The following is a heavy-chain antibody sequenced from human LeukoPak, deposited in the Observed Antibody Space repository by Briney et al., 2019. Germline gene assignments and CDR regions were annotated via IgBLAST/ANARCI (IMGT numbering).Heavy chain of an antibody. CDR2: IYPDDSDT. J-gene: IGHJ4*02. D-gene: IGHD6-13*01. Sequence: GESLKISCKGSGYSFTNYWIGWVRQMPGKGLEWMGIIYPDDSDTRYSPSFQGQITISADKSISTAYLQWSSLKASDTAVYYCARPRGRQQLVPFDYWGQGTLVTVSS. V-gene: IGHV5-51*01. CDR1: GYSFTNYW. CDR3: ARPRGRQQLVPFDY.